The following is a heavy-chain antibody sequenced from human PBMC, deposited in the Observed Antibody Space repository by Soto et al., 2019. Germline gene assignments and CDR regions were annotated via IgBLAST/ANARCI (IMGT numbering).Heavy chain of an antibody. V-gene: IGHV1-18*01. CDR2: ISAYNGNT. J-gene: IGHJ6*02. D-gene: IGHD6-19*01. CDR1: GYTFTSYG. CDR3: ARDSPGYSSGWYRYYYGMDV. Sequence: QVQLVQSGAEVKKPGASVKVSCKASGYTFTSYGISWVRQAPGQGLEWMGWISAYNGNTNYAQKLQGRVTMTTDTSTSTAYMELRSLRSDDTAVYYCARDSPGYSSGWYRYYYGMDVWCQGTTVTVSS.